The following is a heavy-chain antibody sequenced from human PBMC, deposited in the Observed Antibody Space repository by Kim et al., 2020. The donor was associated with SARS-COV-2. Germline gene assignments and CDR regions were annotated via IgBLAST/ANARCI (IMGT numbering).Heavy chain of an antibody. CDR3: AQQDMRIS. D-gene: IGHD2-15*01. V-gene: IGHV3-23*01. CDR2: ISANGGTT. Sequence: GGSLRLSCVASGFTFSSSAMNWVRQAPGKRPEWVSVISANGGTTSYIDSVKGRFTVSRDNSKKTLYLQMNNLRGEDTAIYYCAQQDMRISWVQGTLVPVSS. CDR1: GFTFSSSA. J-gene: IGHJ4*02.